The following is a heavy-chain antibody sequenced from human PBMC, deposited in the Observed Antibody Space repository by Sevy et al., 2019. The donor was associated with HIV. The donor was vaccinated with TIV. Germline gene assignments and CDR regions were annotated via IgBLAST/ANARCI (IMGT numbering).Heavy chain of an antibody. J-gene: IGHJ4*02. V-gene: IGHV6-1*01. CDR1: GDSVSSNSAA. CDR3: ARDNYYDSSGYYSPYFFDY. CDR2: TYYRSKWYN. Sequence: SQSLSLTCAISGDSVSSNSAAGNWIRQSPSRGLEWLGRTYYRSKWYNDYAVSVKSRITINPDTSKNQFSLQLNSVTPEDTAVYYCARDNYYDSSGYYSPYFFDYWGQGTLVTVSS. D-gene: IGHD3-22*01.